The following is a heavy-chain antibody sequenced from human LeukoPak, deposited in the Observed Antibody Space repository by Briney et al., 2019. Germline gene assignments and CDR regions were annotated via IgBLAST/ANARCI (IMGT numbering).Heavy chain of an antibody. Sequence: EASVKVSCKASGGTFGSYAISWGRQAPGQGLEWMGGIIPIFGTANYAQKFQGRVTITADKSTSTAYMELSSLRSEDTAVYYCARDLDGSSPRWSGDYWGQGTLVTVSS. J-gene: IGHJ4*02. V-gene: IGHV1-69*06. CDR2: IIPIFGTA. CDR1: GGTFGSYA. D-gene: IGHD1-26*01. CDR3: ARDLDGSSPRWSGDY.